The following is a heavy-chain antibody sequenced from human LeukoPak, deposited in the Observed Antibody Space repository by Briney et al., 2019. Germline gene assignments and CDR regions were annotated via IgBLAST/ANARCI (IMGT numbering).Heavy chain of an antibody. J-gene: IGHJ4*02. D-gene: IGHD3-10*01. CDR3: ARDRDYGSGIFDY. CDR1: GYTFSGYY. CDR2: INPNSGGT. V-gene: IGHV1-2*02. Sequence: ASVKVSGKASGYTFSGYYMHRVRQSPGQGLEWMGWINPNSGGTNYAQKFQGRVTMTRDTSISTAYMELNRLRSDDTAVYYCARDRDYGSGIFDYWGQGTLVTVSS.